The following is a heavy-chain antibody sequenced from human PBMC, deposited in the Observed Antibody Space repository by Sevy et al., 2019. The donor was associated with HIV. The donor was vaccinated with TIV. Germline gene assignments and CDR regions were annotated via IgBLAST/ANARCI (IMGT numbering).Heavy chain of an antibody. V-gene: IGHV1-18*01. CDR2: INTNSGDT. CDR1: GYTFTSYA. J-gene: IGHJ6*02. Sequence: ASVKVSCKASGYTFTSYAISWVRQAPGQGPEWMGWINTNSGDTNYGQKLQGRGTMTTDTSASIAYMEIRSLRSDDTAVYYCARDRVPLGAAAARLMDVWGQGTTVTVSS. D-gene: IGHD6-13*01. CDR3: ARDRVPLGAAAARLMDV.